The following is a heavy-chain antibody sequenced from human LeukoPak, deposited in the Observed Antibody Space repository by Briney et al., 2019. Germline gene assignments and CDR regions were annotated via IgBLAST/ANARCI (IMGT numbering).Heavy chain of an antibody. CDR2: IYTNGRT. J-gene: IGHJ4*02. Sequence: PSETLSLTCTVSGGSISSYYWSWIRQPAGKGLEWIGHIYTNGRTNYNPSLKSRVTMSVDTSKNQFSLKLSSVTAADTAVYYRARSSGYYNAFDYWGQGTLVTVSS. CDR1: GGSISSYY. CDR3: ARSSGYYNAFDY. D-gene: IGHD3-3*01. V-gene: IGHV4-4*07.